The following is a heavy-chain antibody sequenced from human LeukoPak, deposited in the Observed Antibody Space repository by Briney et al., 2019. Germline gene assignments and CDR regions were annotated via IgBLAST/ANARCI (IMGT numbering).Heavy chain of an antibody. D-gene: IGHD1-1*01. V-gene: IGHV5-51*01. Sequence: GESLKISCKGSGYIFTNYWIAWVRQMPGKGLEWMGIINPVNSDTTYSPSFRGQVTMSVDESIESAYLQWSSLEASDTAIYYCARHDLPVGCTSPNCPYGSWFDPWGQGTLVTVSP. CDR1: GYIFTNYW. J-gene: IGHJ5*02. CDR2: INPVNSDT. CDR3: ARHDLPVGCTSPNCPYGSWFDP.